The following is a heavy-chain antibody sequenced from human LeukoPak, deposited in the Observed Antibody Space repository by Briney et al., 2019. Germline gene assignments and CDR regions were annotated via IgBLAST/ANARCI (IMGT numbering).Heavy chain of an antibody. CDR3: ARQRAVAGTYYYGMDV. CDR2: IYPGDSDT. Sequence: GASLQISGQGSGSLFTSYWIGWARRLHGKGLEGMGIIYPGDSDTRYSPSFQGQVTISADRSISTAYLQWSSLKASDTAMYYCARQRAVAGTYYYGMDVWGQGTTVTVSS. D-gene: IGHD6-19*01. CDR1: GSLFTSYW. J-gene: IGHJ6*02. V-gene: IGHV5-51*01.